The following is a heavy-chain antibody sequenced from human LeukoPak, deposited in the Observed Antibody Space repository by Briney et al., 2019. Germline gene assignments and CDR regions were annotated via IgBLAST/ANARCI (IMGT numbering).Heavy chain of an antibody. CDR1: GFTFSNYA. D-gene: IGHD3-10*01. V-gene: IGHV3-23*01. CDR2: ISDSGGST. Sequence: GGSLRLSCAASGFTFSNYAMSWVRQAPGKGLEGVSTISDSGGSTYYADSVKGRFTISRDNYKNTLYLQMDSLRAEDAAIYYCANVPYSDYGSGRPPFMDVWGQGTTVAVSS. J-gene: IGHJ6*02. CDR3: ANVPYSDYGSGRPPFMDV.